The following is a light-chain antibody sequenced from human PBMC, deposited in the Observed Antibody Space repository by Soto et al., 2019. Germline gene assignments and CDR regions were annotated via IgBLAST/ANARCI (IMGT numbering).Light chain of an antibody. CDR2: NAY. V-gene: IGKV3-15*01. Sequence: DIVMTQSPATLSVSPGEGATLSCRASQDIVANLAWYQQKPGQAPRLLIYNAYTRATGIPARFSGGGSGTYFTLTISSLQSEDFGVYYCQQYSNWPPYTFGQGTKLEI. CDR3: QQYSNWPPYT. J-gene: IGKJ2*01. CDR1: QDIVAN.